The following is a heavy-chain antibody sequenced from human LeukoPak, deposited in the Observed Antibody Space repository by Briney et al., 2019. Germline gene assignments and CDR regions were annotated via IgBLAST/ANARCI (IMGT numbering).Heavy chain of an antibody. CDR2: ISWNSGSI. J-gene: IGHJ3*02. V-gene: IGHV3-9*01. Sequence: GGSLRLSCAASGFTFDDYAMHWVRQAPGKGLEWVSGISWNSGSIGYADSVKGRFTISRDNAKNSLYLQMNSLRAEDTALYYCAKEGMATIRDAFDIWGQGTMVTVSS. CDR3: AKEGMATIRDAFDI. CDR1: GFTFDDYA. D-gene: IGHD5-24*01.